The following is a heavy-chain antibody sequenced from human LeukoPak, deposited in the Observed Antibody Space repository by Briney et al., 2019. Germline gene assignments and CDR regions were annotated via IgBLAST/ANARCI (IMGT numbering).Heavy chain of an antibody. V-gene: IGHV4-39*07. J-gene: IGHJ4*02. D-gene: IGHD3-16*01. CDR2: IYYSGST. CDR3: ARGEQYYLDY. CDR1: GGSISSSSYY. Sequence: SSETLSLTCTVSGGSISSSSYYWGWIRQPPGKGLEWIGSIYYSGSTYYNPSLKSRVTISVDTSKNQFSLKLSSVTAADTAVYYCARGEQYYLDYWGQGTLVTVSS.